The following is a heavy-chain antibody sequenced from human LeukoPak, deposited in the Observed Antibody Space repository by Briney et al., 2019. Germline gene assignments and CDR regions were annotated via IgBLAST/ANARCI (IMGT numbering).Heavy chain of an antibody. CDR1: GFTFSTYS. J-gene: IGHJ5*02. D-gene: IGHD3-22*01. Sequence: GGSLRLSCAASGFTFSTYSMNWVRQAPGKGLEWVSYISSSSSTIYYAGSVKGRFTISRDNAKNSLYLQMNSLRAEDTAVYYCARGLFGSHYYDSSVGNWLDPWGRGTLVTVSS. CDR3: ARGLFGSHYYDSSVGNWLDP. V-gene: IGHV3-48*04. CDR2: ISSSSSTI.